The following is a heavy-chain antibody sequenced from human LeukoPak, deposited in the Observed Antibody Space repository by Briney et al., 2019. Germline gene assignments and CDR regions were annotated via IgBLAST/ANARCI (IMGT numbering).Heavy chain of an antibody. CDR1: GYTFTTSD. J-gene: IGHJ3*02. Sequence: ASVKVSCKASGYTFTTSDINWVRQAPGQGLQWMGWMNPNSGNAVYAQKFQGRVTMTRSTSINTAYMELSSLRSEDTAEYYCARGSSRSFDIWGLGTMVTVSS. CDR3: ARGSSRSFDI. CDR2: MNPNSGNA. V-gene: IGHV1-8*01. D-gene: IGHD3-10*01.